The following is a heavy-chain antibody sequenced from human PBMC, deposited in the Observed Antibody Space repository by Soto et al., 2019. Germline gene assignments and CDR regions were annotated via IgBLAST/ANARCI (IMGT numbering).Heavy chain of an antibody. CDR3: AKEMFPRTVLDSSSPWGDY. Sequence: QVQLVESGGGVVQPGTSLKLSCAASGFTFDDFGFHWVRQAPGKGLEWVATLSYDGSHEYYADSVKGRFTISRDNSKIPLYLQMNSLKTEDTAMYYCAKEMFPRTVLDSSSPWGDYWGQGTLVTVSS. V-gene: IGHV3-30*18. CDR1: GFTFDDFG. CDR2: LSYDGSHE. J-gene: IGHJ4*02. D-gene: IGHD3-22*01.